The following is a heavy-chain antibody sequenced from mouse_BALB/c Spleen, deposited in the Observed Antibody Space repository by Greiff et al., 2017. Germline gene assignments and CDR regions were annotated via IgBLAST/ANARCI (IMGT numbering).Heavy chain of an antibody. CDR3: ARAPGSSPWFAY. V-gene: IGHV5-4*02. D-gene: IGHD1-1*01. J-gene: IGHJ3*01. CDR2: ISDGGSYT. CDR1: GFTFSDYY. Sequence: EVQLVESGGGLVKPGGSLKLSRAASGFTFSDYYMYWVRQTPEKRLEWVATISDGGSYTYYPDSVKGRFTISRDNAKNNLYLQMSSLKSEDTAMYYCARAPGSSPWFAYWGQGTLVTVSA.